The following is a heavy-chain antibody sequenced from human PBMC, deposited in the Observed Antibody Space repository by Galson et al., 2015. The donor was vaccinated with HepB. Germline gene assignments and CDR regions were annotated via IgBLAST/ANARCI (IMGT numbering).Heavy chain of an antibody. J-gene: IGHJ4*02. V-gene: IGHV3-9*01. D-gene: IGHD1-26*01. CDR1: GFTFDDYA. CDR3: AKGLDDTTTDSVGY. Sequence: SLRLSCAASGFTFDDYAMLWVRQAPGKGLEWVSGISWNSGSIGYADSVKGRFTISRDNAKNSLYLQMNSLRGEDTALYYCAKGLDDTTTDSVGYWGQGTLVTVSS. CDR2: ISWNSGSI.